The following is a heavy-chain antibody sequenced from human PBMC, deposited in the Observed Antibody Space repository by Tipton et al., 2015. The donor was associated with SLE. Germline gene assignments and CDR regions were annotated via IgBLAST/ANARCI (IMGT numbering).Heavy chain of an antibody. Sequence: TLSLTCAVYGASFSGHYWSWIRQPPGKGLEWIGSIYYSGSTYYNPSLKSRVTISVDTSKNQFSLKLSSVTAADTAVYYCASSPPTPTLFGVVDYMDVWGKGTTVTVSS. J-gene: IGHJ6*03. V-gene: IGHV4-34*01. CDR2: IYYSGST. D-gene: IGHD3-3*01. CDR3: ASSPPTPTLFGVVDYMDV. CDR1: GASFSGHY.